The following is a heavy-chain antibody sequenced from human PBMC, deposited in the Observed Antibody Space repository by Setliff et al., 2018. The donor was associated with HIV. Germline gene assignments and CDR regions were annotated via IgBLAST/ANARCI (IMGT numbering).Heavy chain of an antibody. CDR3: AGSWSGYPLSFGY. Sequence: SETLSLTCTVSGGSISSGSYYWSWIRQPAGKGLEWIGRIYTSGSTNYNPSLKSRVTISVDTSKNQFSLKLSSVTAADTSVYYCAGSWSGYPLSFGYWGQGTLVTVSS. CDR1: GGSISSGSYY. J-gene: IGHJ4*02. D-gene: IGHD3-3*01. V-gene: IGHV4-61*02. CDR2: IYTSGST.